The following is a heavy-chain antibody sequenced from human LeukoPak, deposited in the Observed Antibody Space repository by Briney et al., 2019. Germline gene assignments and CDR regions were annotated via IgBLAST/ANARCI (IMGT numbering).Heavy chain of an antibody. J-gene: IGHJ4*02. Sequence: ASVKVSCKASGYTYTTDGISWVRQAPGQGLEWMGWIDTYSGKTNYAQKFQGRVTMTSDTSTSTAYMELRSLRSDDTAVYYCARGRLPYYYGSGSYYNEGVPGDYWGQGTLVTVSS. CDR3: ARGRLPYYYGSGSYYNEGVPGDY. CDR1: GYTYTTDG. V-gene: IGHV1-18*01. D-gene: IGHD3-10*01. CDR2: IDTYSGKT.